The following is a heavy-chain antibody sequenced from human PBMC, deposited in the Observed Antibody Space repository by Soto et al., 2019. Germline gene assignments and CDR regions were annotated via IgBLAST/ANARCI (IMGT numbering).Heavy chain of an antibody. J-gene: IGHJ5*02. CDR2: IYYSGST. V-gene: IGHV4-39*01. CDR3: ARTSSWSNWFDT. Sequence: SETLSLTCTVSGGSISSSSYYWGWIRQPPGKGLEWIGSIYYSGSTYYNPSLKSRVTISVDTSKNQFSLKLSSVTAADTAVYYCARTSSWSNWFDTWGQGTLVTVSS. CDR1: GGSISSSSYY. D-gene: IGHD6-13*01.